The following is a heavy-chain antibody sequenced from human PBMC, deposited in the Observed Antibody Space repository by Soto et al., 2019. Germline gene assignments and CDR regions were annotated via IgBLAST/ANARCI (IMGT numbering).Heavy chain of an antibody. J-gene: IGHJ5*02. CDR2: IYYSGST. CDR3: ARDSGSYYRWFDP. D-gene: IGHD1-26*01. Sequence: SETLSLTCTVSGVSISSYYWSWIRQPPGKGLEWIGYIYYSGSTNYNPSLKSRVTISVDTSKDQFSLKLSSVTAADTAVYYCARDSGSYYRWFDPWGQGTLVTVSS. CDR1: GVSISSYY. V-gene: IGHV4-59*01.